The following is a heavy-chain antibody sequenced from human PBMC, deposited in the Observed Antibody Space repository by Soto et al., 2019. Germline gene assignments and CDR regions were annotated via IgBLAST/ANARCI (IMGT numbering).Heavy chain of an antibody. Sequence: ASVKVSCKASGYTFASYAISWMRQAPGQGLEWMGWISAYNGNTNYAQKLQGRVTMTTDTSTSTAYMELRSLRSDDTAVYYCARAGGSYYNLHWFDPWGQGTLVIVSS. CDR1: GYTFASYA. D-gene: IGHD3-10*01. CDR2: ISAYNGNT. V-gene: IGHV1-18*01. J-gene: IGHJ5*02. CDR3: ARAGGSYYNLHWFDP.